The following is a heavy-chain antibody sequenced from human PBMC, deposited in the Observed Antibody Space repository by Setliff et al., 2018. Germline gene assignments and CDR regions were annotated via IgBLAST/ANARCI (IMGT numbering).Heavy chain of an antibody. CDR2: IYHRGRT. CDR1: GASITSGHY. CDR3: ASPRRDDLDSPFDAFDI. D-gene: IGHD3-3*01. J-gene: IGHJ3*02. V-gene: IGHV4-38-2*01. Sequence: VSLTCGVSGASITSGHYWGWIRQPPGKGLEWIGTIYHRGRTYYNPSLRSRVTMSLDTSKNQFSLRLSSVTAADTAVYYCASPRRDDLDSPFDAFDIWGQGTMVTV.